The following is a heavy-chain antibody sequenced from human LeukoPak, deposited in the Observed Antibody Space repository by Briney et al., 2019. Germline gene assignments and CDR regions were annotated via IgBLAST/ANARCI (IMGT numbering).Heavy chain of an antibody. D-gene: IGHD3-3*01. J-gene: IGHJ4*02. Sequence: PSETLSLTCAVYGGSFSGYYWSWIRQPPGKGLEWIGEINHSGSTNYNPSLKSRVTISVDTSKNQFSLKLSSVTAADTAAYYCARGRIWSGYLRGPNFDYWGQGTLVTVSS. CDR3: ARGRIWSGYLRGPNFDY. CDR2: INHSGST. V-gene: IGHV4-34*01. CDR1: GGSFSGYY.